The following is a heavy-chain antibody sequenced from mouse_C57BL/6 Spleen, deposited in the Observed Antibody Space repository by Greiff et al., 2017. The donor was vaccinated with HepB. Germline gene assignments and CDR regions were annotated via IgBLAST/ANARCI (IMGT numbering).Heavy chain of an antibody. CDR2: ISDGGSYT. CDR3: ARGITTVVARWYFDV. CDR1: GFTFSSYA. Sequence: EVQVVESGGGLVKPGGSLKLSCAASGFTFSSYAMSWVRQTPEKRLEWVATISDGGSYTYYPDNVKGRFTISRDNAKNNLYLQMSHLKSEDTAMYYCARGITTVVARWYFDVWGTGTTVTVSS. J-gene: IGHJ1*03. V-gene: IGHV5-4*01. D-gene: IGHD1-1*01.